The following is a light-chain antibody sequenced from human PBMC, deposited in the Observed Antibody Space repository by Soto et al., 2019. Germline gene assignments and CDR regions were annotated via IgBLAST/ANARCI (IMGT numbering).Light chain of an antibody. Sequence: DIQMTQSPSTLSASIGDRVTITCRASQSISSWLAWYQQKPGKAPKLLIYMASSLESGVPSRFSGSGSGTEFALTISSLQPDDFATYYCQQYNNYSGTFGQGTKLEIK. CDR1: QSISSW. J-gene: IGKJ2*01. CDR2: MAS. CDR3: QQYNNYSGT. V-gene: IGKV1-5*03.